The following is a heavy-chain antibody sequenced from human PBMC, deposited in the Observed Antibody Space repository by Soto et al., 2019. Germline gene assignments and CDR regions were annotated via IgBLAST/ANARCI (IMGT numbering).Heavy chain of an antibody. CDR3: ARLDCSGGSCYPGGYYYYYMDV. Sequence: PVESLKISCQGSGYSFTSYWICWVRQLPCKGLEFMGIIYPGDSDTRYSPSFQGQVTISADKSISTAYLQWSSLKASDTAMYYCARLDCSGGSCYPGGYYYYYMDVWGKGTTVTVSS. V-gene: IGHV5-51*01. J-gene: IGHJ6*03. CDR1: GYSFTSYW. D-gene: IGHD2-15*01. CDR2: IYPGDSDT.